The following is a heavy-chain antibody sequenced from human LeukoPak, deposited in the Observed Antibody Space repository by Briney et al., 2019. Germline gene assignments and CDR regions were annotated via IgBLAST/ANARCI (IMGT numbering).Heavy chain of an antibody. J-gene: IGHJ5*02. CDR3: ARSSGYCSSTSCYGDNWFDP. D-gene: IGHD2-2*01. CDR2: ISAYNGNT. Sequence: GASVKVSCKASGYTFTSYGISWVRQAPGQGLEWMGWISAYNGNTNYARKLQGRVTMTTDTSTSTAYMELRSLRSDDTAVYYCARSSGYCSSTSCYGDNWFDPWGQGTLVTVSS. V-gene: IGHV1-18*01. CDR1: GYTFTSYG.